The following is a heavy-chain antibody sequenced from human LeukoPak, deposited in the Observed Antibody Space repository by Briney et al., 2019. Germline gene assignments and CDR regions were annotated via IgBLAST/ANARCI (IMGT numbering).Heavy chain of an antibody. J-gene: IGHJ4*02. D-gene: IGHD6-6*01. V-gene: IGHV4-61*02. Sequence: SQTLSLTCTVSGGSISSGSYYWSWIRQPAGKGLEWIGRIYTSGSTNYNPSLKSRVTISVDTSKNQFSLKLSSVTAAYTAVYYCATLYSRIAARQADYWGQGTLVTVSS. CDR3: ATLYSRIAARQADY. CDR1: GGSISSGSYY. CDR2: IYTSGST.